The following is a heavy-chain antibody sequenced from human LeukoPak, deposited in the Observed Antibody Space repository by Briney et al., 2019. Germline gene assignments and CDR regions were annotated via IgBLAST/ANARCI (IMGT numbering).Heavy chain of an antibody. J-gene: IGHJ3*02. Sequence: PGGSLRLSCAASGFTFSDYYMSWIRQAPGKGLEWVAVISYDGSNKYYADSVKGRFTISRDNSKNTLYLQMNSLRAEDTAVYYCARDFLLYGSIDAFDIWGQGTMVTVSS. D-gene: IGHD3-16*01. V-gene: IGHV3-30*03. CDR2: ISYDGSNK. CDR3: ARDFLLYGSIDAFDI. CDR1: GFTFSDYY.